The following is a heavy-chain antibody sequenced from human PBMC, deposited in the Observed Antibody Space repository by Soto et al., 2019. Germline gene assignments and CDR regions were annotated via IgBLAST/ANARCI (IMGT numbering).Heavy chain of an antibody. CDR1: GFIFSTYS. V-gene: IGHV3-21*05. D-gene: IGHD1-26*01. Sequence: GGSLRLSCAASGFIFSTYSMNWVRQGPGKGLEWVSYISSSSSYTNYADSVKGRFTISRDNAKNSLYLQMTSLRSEDMAVYYCTRGRSGVTYGMDVWGQGTTVTVSS. CDR3: TRGRSGVTYGMDV. CDR2: ISSSSSYT. J-gene: IGHJ6*02.